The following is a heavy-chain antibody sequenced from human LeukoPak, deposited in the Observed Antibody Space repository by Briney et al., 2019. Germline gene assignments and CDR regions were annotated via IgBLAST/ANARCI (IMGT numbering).Heavy chain of an antibody. Sequence: PSETLSLTCTASGGSISSYYWSWIRQPAGKGLEWIGRIFTSGSTNYNPSLKSRVTMSVDTSKNQLSLKLSSVTAADTAVYYCARVYDFWSGFNWFDPWGQGTLVTVSS. CDR1: GGSISSYY. J-gene: IGHJ5*02. V-gene: IGHV4-4*07. CDR2: IFTSGST. CDR3: ARVYDFWSGFNWFDP. D-gene: IGHD3-3*01.